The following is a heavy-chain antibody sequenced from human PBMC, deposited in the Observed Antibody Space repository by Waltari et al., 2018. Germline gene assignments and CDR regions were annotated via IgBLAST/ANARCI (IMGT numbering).Heavy chain of an antibody. Sequence: EVQLVQSGAGVKKPGESLKISCRGSGYSFSSYWNGWVSQVPGKGLEWMGIIYPGDSDTRYSPSFQGQVTISVDKSISTAYLQWSSLKASDTAMYYCARLTDCTNGVCYRFDYWGQGTLVTVSS. CDR1: GYSFSSYW. J-gene: IGHJ4*02. D-gene: IGHD2-8*01. V-gene: IGHV5-51*01. CDR3: ARLTDCTNGVCYRFDY. CDR2: IYPGDSDT.